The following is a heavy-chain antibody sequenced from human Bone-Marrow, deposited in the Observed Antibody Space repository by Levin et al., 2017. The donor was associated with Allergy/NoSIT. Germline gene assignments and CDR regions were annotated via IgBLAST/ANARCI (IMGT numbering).Heavy chain of an antibody. CDR1: GGSISSNGHY. J-gene: IGHJ4*02. V-gene: IGHV4-31*03. CDR3: AGNYDRIGYYAGGRSDY. Sequence: TPSETLSLTCTVSGGSISSNGHYWSWIRQRPGKGPEWIGNIYSSGSTNYSPSLQSRLNISLDTSKHIFSLRLSSVTAADTAVYYCAGNYDRIGYYAGGRSDYWGQGTLVTVSS. D-gene: IGHD3-22*01. CDR2: IYSSGST.